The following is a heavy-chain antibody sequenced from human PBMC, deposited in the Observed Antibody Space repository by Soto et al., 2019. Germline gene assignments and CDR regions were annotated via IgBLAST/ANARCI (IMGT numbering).Heavy chain of an antibody. Sequence: SETLSLTCAVYGGSFSGYYWSWIRQPPGKGLEWIGEINHSGSTNYNPSLKSRVTISVDTSKNQFSLKLSSVTAADTAVYYCARQGLYYYDSSGYREDCYYWGEGTLVTVSS. D-gene: IGHD3-22*01. V-gene: IGHV4-34*01. J-gene: IGHJ4*02. CDR1: GGSFSGYY. CDR3: ARQGLYYYDSSGYREDCYY. CDR2: INHSGST.